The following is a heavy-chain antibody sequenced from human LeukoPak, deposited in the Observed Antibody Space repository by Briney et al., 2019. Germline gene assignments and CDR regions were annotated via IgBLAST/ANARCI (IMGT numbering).Heavy chain of an antibody. CDR3: ARRGRGYYFDY. Sequence: ASVKVSCKASGGTFSSYAISWVRQAPGQGLEWMGRIIPILGIANYAQKFQSRVTITADKSTSTAYMELSSLRSEDTAVYYCARRGRGYYFDYWGQGTLVTVSS. V-gene: IGHV1-69*04. D-gene: IGHD5-12*01. CDR2: IIPILGIA. CDR1: GGTFSSYA. J-gene: IGHJ4*02.